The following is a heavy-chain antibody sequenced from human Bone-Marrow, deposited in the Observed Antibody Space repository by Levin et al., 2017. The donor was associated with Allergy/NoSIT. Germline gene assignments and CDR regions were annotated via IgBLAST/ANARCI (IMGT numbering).Heavy chain of an antibody. V-gene: IGHV5-51*01. J-gene: IGHJ3*01. D-gene: IGHD3-16*01. CDR3: ATYSYTSAFDL. CDR1: GYRFNNYW. Sequence: GESLKISCKGSGYRFNNYWIAWVRQMPGKGLEWMGLIYPADSDTRYSPSFQGQVTFSVDKSISSAYLQWRTLKASDTAMYYCATYSYTSAFDLWGQGTMVTVSS. CDR2: IYPADSDT.